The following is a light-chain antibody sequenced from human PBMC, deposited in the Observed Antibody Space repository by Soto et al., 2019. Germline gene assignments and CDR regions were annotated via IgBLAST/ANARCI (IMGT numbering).Light chain of an antibody. CDR3: SSYTSGGNYV. J-gene: IGLJ1*01. CDR1: SRDVAAYNF. Sequence: QSALTQPASESGYPGQSVAISCTGTSRDVAAYNFVSWYQQHPGKAPKLMVFDVSNRPSGVSNRFSGSKSGNTASLTISGLQAEDEADYYCSSYTSGGNYVFGTGTKVTVL. CDR2: DVS. V-gene: IGLV2-14*01.